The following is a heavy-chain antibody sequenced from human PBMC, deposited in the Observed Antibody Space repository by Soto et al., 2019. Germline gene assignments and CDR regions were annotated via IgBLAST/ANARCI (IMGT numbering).Heavy chain of an antibody. D-gene: IGHD3-3*01. CDR2: IHHSGCT. V-gene: IGHV4-4*02. CDR3: VRNGYYSLDY. CDR1: GDSISSHDW. J-gene: IGHJ4*02. Sequence: QVQLQESGPGLVKPSGTLSLTCAVSGDSISSHDWWSWVRQPPNKGLEWIAEIHHSGCTNYNPSLMSRATISVDNSKNQFSLKLISATAADTAVYYCVRNGYYSLDYWGQGTLVSVSS.